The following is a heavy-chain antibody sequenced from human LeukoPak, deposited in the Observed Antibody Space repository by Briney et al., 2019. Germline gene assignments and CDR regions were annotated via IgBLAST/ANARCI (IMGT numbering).Heavy chain of an antibody. D-gene: IGHD2-15*01. CDR2: ISGSGGST. CDR1: GFTFSSYA. J-gene: IGHJ4*02. CDR3: AKDSVVVAATTKICDY. V-gene: IGHV3-23*01. Sequence: GGSLRLSCAASGFTFSSYAMSWVRQAPGKGLEWVSAISGSGGSTYYADSVKGRFTISRDNSRNTLYLQMNSLRAEDTAVYYCAKDSVVVAATTKICDYWGQGTLVTVSS.